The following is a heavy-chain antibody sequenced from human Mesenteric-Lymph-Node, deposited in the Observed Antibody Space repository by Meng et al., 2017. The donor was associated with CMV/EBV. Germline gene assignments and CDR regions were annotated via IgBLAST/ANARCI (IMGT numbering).Heavy chain of an antibody. J-gene: IGHJ4*02. D-gene: IGHD3-22*01. V-gene: IGHV3-30-3*01. Sequence: GGPLRLSCAASGFTFSSHEMHWVRQAPGKGLEWVALISFDGNNEDYADSVKGRFTISRDTSKNTLYLQMNSLRPEDTAVYYCARDGDSSGYYPFDYWGQGTLVTVSS. CDR2: ISFDGNNE. CDR3: ARDGDSSGYYPFDY. CDR1: GFTFSSHE.